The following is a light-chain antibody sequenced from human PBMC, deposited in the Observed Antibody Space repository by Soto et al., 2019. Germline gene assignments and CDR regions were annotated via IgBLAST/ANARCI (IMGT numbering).Light chain of an antibody. J-gene: IGLJ1*01. CDR1: SSNIGTSS. V-gene: IGLV1-44*01. CDR3: AAWDDSLNGHV. Sequence: SVLTQPHSASGTPGQRVTISCYGSSSNIGTSSVHWFQQLPGTAPKLLISTTNQRPSGVPERFSGSKSGTSASLAISGLQSEDEADYYCAAWDDSLNGHVFGTGTKVTVL. CDR2: TTN.